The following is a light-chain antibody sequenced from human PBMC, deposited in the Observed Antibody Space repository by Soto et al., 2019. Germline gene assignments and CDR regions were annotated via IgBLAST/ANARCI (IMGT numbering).Light chain of an antibody. J-gene: IGLJ3*02. CDR1: SSDVGGYNY. Sequence: QSVLTQPPSASGSPGQSVTISCTGTSSDVGGYNYVSWYQQYPGRAPKLMIYEVTKRPSGVPDRFSGSKSGNTASLTVSGLEAEAEADDDCNSYAARNSFYVVFGGGTKLTVL. CDR2: EVT. CDR3: NSYAARNSFYVV. V-gene: IGLV2-8*01.